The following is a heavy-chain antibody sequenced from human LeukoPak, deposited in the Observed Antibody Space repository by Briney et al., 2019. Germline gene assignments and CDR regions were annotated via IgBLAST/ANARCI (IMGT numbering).Heavy chain of an antibody. J-gene: IGHJ4*02. CDR1: GDSITRHY. CDR3: ARSGDSPSFDS. CDR2: IHYTGST. Sequence: SETLFLTCTVSGDSITRHYWNWIRQSPGKALEWIGYIHYTGSTNTNPSLRSRVTISVDTSNSQYSLKLNSVTAADTAVYSCARSGDSPSFDSWGQGTLVTVSS. V-gene: IGHV4-59*11. D-gene: IGHD4-17*01.